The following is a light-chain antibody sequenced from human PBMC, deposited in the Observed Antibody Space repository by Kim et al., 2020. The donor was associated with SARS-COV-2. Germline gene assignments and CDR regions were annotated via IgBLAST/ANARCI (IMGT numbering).Light chain of an antibody. CDR1: QAIKNF. CDR2: GVY. J-gene: IGKJ1*01. CDR3: QQYDSAPWT. Sequence: VYVTDRVTITCLARQAIKNFLYCDNQKHGKIPEDRFFGVYREQSGVPSRFNVSGATTDFTLTISSLQPEDVGTYYCQQYDSAPWTFGQGTRVDIK. V-gene: IGKV1-27*01.